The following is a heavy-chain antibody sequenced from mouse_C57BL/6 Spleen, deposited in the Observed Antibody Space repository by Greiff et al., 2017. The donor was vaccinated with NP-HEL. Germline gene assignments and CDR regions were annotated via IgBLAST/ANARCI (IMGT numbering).Heavy chain of an antibody. D-gene: IGHD1-1*01. CDR3: ARSLYGSSTFDY. V-gene: IGHV1-64*01. Sequence: QVQLQQSGAELVKPGASVKLSCKASGYTFTSYWMHWVKQRPGQGLEWIGMIHPNSGSTNYNEKFKSKATLTVDKSSSTAYMQLSSLTSEDSAVYYCARSLYGSSTFDYWGQGTTLTVSS. CDR2: IHPNSGST. CDR1: GYTFTSYW. J-gene: IGHJ2*01.